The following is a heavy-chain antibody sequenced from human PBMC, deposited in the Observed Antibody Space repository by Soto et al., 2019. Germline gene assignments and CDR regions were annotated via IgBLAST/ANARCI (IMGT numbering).Heavy chain of an antibody. Sequence: GGSLRLSCAASGFTFSSYSMNWVRQAPGKGLEWVSSISSSSSYIYYADSVKGRFTISRDNAKNSLYLQMNSLRAEDTAVYYCARPDTAMVNDAFDIWGQGTMVTVSS. J-gene: IGHJ3*02. CDR2: ISSSSSYI. CDR3: ARPDTAMVNDAFDI. V-gene: IGHV3-21*01. CDR1: GFTFSSYS. D-gene: IGHD5-18*01.